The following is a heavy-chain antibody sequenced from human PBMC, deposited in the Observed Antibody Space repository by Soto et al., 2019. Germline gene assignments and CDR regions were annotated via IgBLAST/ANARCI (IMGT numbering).Heavy chain of an antibody. CDR3: ARAPYDFWSGYSPTFDP. D-gene: IGHD3-3*01. CDR1: GDSVSSNSAA. CDR2: TYYRSKWYN. V-gene: IGHV6-1*01. Sequence: SQTLSLTCAISGDSVSSNSAAWNWIRQSPSRGLEWLGRTYYRSKWYNDYAVSVKSRITINPDTSKNQFSLQLNSVTPEDTAVYYRARAPYDFWSGYSPTFDPWGQGTLVTVSS. J-gene: IGHJ5*02.